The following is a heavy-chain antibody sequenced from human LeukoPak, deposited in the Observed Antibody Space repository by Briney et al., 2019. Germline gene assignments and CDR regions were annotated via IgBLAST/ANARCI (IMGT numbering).Heavy chain of an antibody. CDR1: GYTFTSYD. V-gene: IGHV1-8*03. CDR3: ARGRKNRYGWFDP. CDR2: MNPNSGNT. Sequence: GASVKVSCKASGYTFTSYDINWVRQATGQGLEWMGWMNPNSGNTGYAQKFQGRVTITRNTSISTAYMELSSLRSEDTAVYDCARGRKNRYGWFDPWGQGTLVTVSS. D-gene: IGHD1-14*01. J-gene: IGHJ5*02.